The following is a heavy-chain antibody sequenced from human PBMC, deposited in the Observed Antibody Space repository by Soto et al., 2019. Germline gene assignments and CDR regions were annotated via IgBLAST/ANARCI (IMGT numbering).Heavy chain of an antibody. CDR2: ISYDGSSK. CDR3: AKDRVIYSYGYGFDY. J-gene: IGHJ4*02. V-gene: IGHV3-30*18. D-gene: IGHD5-18*01. Sequence: PGGSLRLSCAASGFTFSSYGMHWVRQVPGKGLEWVAVISYDGSSKYYADSVKGRFTISRDNSKNTLYLQMNSLRAEDTAVYYCAKDRVIYSYGYGFDYWGQGTLVTVSS. CDR1: GFTFSSYG.